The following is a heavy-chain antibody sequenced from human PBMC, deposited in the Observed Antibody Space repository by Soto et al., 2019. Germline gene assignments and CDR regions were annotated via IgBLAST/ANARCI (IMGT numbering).Heavy chain of an antibody. V-gene: IGHV3-11*03. Sequence: GGSLRLSCTASGFTLSDYYMSWIRQAPGKGLEWVSYITRSSTYTNYADSVKGRFTISRDNAKNSLYLQMNSLRAEDTAVYYCNTDGQVLPSVMAVWGEGLSVIVSS. CDR2: ITRSSTYT. CDR3: NTDGQVLPSVMAV. D-gene: IGHD5-18*01. CDR1: GFTLSDYY. J-gene: IGHJ6*04.